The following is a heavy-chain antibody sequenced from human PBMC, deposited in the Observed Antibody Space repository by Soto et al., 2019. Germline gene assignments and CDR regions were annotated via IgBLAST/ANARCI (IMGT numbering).Heavy chain of an antibody. J-gene: IGHJ6*02. V-gene: IGHV5-10-1*01. CDR1: GYSFTSYW. D-gene: IGHD6-13*01. CDR3: ARHLTPASSPRPYYYYYYGMDV. CDR2: IDPSDSYT. Sequence: GESLKISCKGSGYSFTSYWISWVRQMPGKGLEWMGRIDPSDSYTNYSPSFQGHVTISADKSISTAYLQWSSLKASDTAMYYCARHLTPASSPRPYYYYYYGMDVWGQGTTVTVSS.